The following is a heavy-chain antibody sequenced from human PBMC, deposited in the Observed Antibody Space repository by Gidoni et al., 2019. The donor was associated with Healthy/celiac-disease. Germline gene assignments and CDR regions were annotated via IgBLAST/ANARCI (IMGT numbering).Heavy chain of an antibody. J-gene: IGHJ3*02. V-gene: IGHV4-38-2*01. D-gene: IGHD2-15*01. CDR2: IYHSGST. Sequence: QVQLQESGPGLVKPSETLSLTCAVSGYSISSGYYWGWIRQPPGKGLEWIGSIYHSGSTYYNPSLKSRVTISVDTSKNQFSLKLSSVTAADTAVYYCARALTRGVVVAAFPDAFDIWGQGTMVTVSS. CDR1: GYSISSGYY. CDR3: ARALTRGVVVAAFPDAFDI.